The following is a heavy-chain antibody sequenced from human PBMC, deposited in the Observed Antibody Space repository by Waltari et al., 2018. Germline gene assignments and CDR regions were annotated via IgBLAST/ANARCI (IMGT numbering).Heavy chain of an antibody. D-gene: IGHD3-10*01. CDR1: GGSISSSTYY. Sequence: QLQLQESGPGLVKPSETLSLTCTVSGGSISSSTYYWCWIRQPPGKGLEWIGSMYFSGSTHYNPSLKSRVTISVDTSKNQFSLKLNSVTAADTAVYYCGRLDEGVTNNYYYYYMDVWGKGTTVTVSS. V-gene: IGHV4-39*01. J-gene: IGHJ6*03. CDR2: MYFSGST. CDR3: GRLDEGVTNNYYYYYMDV.